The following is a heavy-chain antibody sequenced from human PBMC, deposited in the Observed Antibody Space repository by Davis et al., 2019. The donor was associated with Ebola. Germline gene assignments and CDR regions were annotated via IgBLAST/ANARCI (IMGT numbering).Heavy chain of an antibody. D-gene: IGHD3-16*01. CDR3: ARDLYDYIWGTYIDFDY. J-gene: IGHJ4*02. V-gene: IGHV3-20*04. CDR2: ILGYSGTT. CDR1: GFTFADYA. Sequence: PGGSLRLSCAASGFTFADYALHWVRQPPGKGLQWVSVILGYSGTTYYADSVKGRFTISRDNAKNSLYLQMNSLRAEDTAVYYCARDLYDYIWGTYIDFDYWGQGTLVTVSS.